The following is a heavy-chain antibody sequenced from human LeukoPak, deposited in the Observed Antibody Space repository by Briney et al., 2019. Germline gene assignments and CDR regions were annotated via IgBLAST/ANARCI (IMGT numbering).Heavy chain of an antibody. CDR2: IYTSGST. D-gene: IGHD3-22*01. CDR3: ARDLTTTPYNWFDP. J-gene: IGHJ5*02. CDR1: GGSISSGNYY. Sequence: SQTLSLTCTVPGGSISSGNYYWSWIRQPAGKGLEWIGRIYTSGSTNYNPSLKSRVTVSIDTSKNQFSLKLSSVTAADTAVYYCARDLTTTPYNWFDPWGPGTLATVSS. V-gene: IGHV4-61*02.